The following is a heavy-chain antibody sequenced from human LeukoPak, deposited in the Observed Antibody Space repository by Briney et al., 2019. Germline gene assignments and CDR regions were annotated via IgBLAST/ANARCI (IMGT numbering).Heavy chain of an antibody. V-gene: IGHV3-30*01. D-gene: IGHD5-24*01. Sequence: GGSLRLFCAASGFTFSSYAMHWVRQAPGKGLEWVAVISYDGSNKYYADSVKGRFTISRDNSKNTLYLQMNSLRAEDTAVYYCARSLEMATINPFDYWGQGTLVTVSS. CDR3: ARSLEMATINPFDY. J-gene: IGHJ4*02. CDR1: GFTFSSYA. CDR2: ISYDGSNK.